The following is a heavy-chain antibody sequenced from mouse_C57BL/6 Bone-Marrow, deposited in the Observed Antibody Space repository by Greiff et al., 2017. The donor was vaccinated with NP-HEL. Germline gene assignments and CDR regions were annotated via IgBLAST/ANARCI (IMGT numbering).Heavy chain of an antibody. CDR2: ISTGGGST. CDR3: ARQTMSATRVWYFDV. V-gene: IGHV5-12*01. D-gene: IGHD2-4*01. J-gene: IGHJ1*03. CDR1: GFTFSDYY. Sequence: EVKVVESGGGLVQPGGSLKLSCAASGFTFSDYYMYWVRQTPEKRLEWVAYISTGGGSTYYPDTLKGRFTIPRDNAKNTLYLQMSRLKSEDTAMYYCARQTMSATRVWYFDVWGTGTTVTVSS.